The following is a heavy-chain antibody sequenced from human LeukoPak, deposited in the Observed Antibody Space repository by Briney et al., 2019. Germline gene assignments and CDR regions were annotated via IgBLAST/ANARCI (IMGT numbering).Heavy chain of an antibody. V-gene: IGHV1-18*01. D-gene: IGHD3-22*01. CDR2: ISAYNGNT. CDR3: ARSTYDSSGYYPRESAY. Sequence: GASVKVSCKASGYTFTSYGISWVRQAPGQGLEWMGWISAYNGNTNYAQKLQGRVTMTTDTSTSTAYMELRSLRSDDTAVYYCARSTYDSSGYYPRESAYWGQGTLVTVSS. J-gene: IGHJ4*02. CDR1: GYTFTSYG.